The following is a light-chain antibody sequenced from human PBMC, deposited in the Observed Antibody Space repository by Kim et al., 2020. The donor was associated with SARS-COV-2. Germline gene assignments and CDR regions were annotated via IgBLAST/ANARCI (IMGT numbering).Light chain of an antibody. Sequence: VALGQTVRITCQGDSLRSYYASWYQQKPGQAPIVVIYGKNNRPSGIPDRFSGSSSGNTASLTITGAQAGDEADYYCNSRDSNDNVLFGGGTQLTVL. CDR1: SLRSYY. CDR2: GKN. V-gene: IGLV3-19*01. J-gene: IGLJ2*01. CDR3: NSRDSNDNVL.